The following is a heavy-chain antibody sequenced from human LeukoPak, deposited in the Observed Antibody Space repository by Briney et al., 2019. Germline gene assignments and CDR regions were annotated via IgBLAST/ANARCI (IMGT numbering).Heavy chain of an antibody. CDR2: IYWDDDK. Sequence: SGPTLAKPTQTLTLTCTFSGFSLSTSGVGVGWIRQPPGKALEWLALIYWDDDKRYSPSLKSRLTITKDTSKNQVVLTMTNMDPVDTATYYCAFRRGSSTGFDYWGQGTLVTVSS. CDR3: AFRRGSSTGFDY. V-gene: IGHV2-5*02. CDR1: GFSLSTSGVG. D-gene: IGHD2-2*01. J-gene: IGHJ4*02.